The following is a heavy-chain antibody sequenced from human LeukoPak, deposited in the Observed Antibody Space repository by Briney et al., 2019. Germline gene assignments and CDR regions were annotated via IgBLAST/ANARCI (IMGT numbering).Heavy chain of an antibody. CDR1: GFTFSDYS. Sequence: GGSLRLSCAASGFTFSDYSMNWVRQAPGKGLEWVSSISSTSNYIYYADSVKGRFTISRDNAKSSLFLQMNSLRAEDTAVYYCAKGPEQQLPDYWGQGTLVTVSS. CDR3: AKGPEQQLPDY. CDR2: ISSTSNYI. V-gene: IGHV3-21*01. J-gene: IGHJ4*02. D-gene: IGHD6-13*01.